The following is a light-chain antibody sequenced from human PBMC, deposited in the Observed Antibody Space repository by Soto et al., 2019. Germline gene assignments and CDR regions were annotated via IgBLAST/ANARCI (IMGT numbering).Light chain of an antibody. V-gene: IGKV3-11*01. CDR2: DAS. Sequence: EIVLTQSPATLSLSPGERATLSCRASQSVSSYLAWYQQKPGQAPRLLIYDASNRATGIPARFSGSGSGTDFTLTIRSLEPEDFAVYYCQQRSNWITFGQGKRLEMK. CDR1: QSVSSY. CDR3: QQRSNWIT. J-gene: IGKJ5*01.